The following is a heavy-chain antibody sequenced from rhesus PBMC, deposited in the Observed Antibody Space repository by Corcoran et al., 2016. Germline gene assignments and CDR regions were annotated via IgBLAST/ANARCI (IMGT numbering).Heavy chain of an antibody. V-gene: IGHV3S16*01. J-gene: IGHJ4*01. Sequence: VESGGGFVQPGGSLRLSCAASGFTFSSYGMSWVRQAPGKGLEWVSSISSASSYIYYADSVKGRFTISRDNDKNSLSLQMNSLRAEDTAVYYCTSDREYSNFLFGYWGQGVLVTVSS. CDR1: GFTFSSYG. CDR3: TSDREYSNFLFGY. D-gene: IGHD4-23*01. CDR2: ISSASSYI.